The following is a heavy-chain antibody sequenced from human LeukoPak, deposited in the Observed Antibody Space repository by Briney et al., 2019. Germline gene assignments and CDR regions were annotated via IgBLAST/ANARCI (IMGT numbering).Heavy chain of an antibody. D-gene: IGHD4-17*01. Sequence: ASVKVSCKASGYTFTSNYIHWVRQAPGQGLEWMGMIYPRDGSTSYAQKFQGRVTVTRDTSTSTVHMELSGLRSEDTAVYYCAKDVATVTPRTFDYWGQGTLVTVSS. CDR2: IYPRDGST. CDR3: AKDVATVTPRTFDY. J-gene: IGHJ4*02. V-gene: IGHV1-46*01. CDR1: GYTFTSNY.